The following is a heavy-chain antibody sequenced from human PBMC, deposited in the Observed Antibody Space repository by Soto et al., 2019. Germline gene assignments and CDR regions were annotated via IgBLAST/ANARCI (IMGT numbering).Heavy chain of an antibody. Sequence: EVQLVESGGGLVQPGGSLRLSCAASGFSFNSYSMNWVRQAPGKGLEWVSYISSSGSNIYYADSVEGRFTISRDKAKNSLFLQMNSLRDEDTAVYYCTREGGSGSYLLNWGQGTLVTVSS. J-gene: IGHJ4*02. CDR1: GFSFNSYS. V-gene: IGHV3-48*02. CDR3: TREGGSGSYLLN. CDR2: ISSSGSNI. D-gene: IGHD3-10*01.